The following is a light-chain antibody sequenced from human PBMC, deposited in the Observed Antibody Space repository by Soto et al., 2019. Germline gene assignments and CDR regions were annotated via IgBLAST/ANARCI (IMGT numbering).Light chain of an antibody. CDR2: GAS. J-gene: IGKJ3*01. CDR3: QQYGSSPL. V-gene: IGKV3-20*01. Sequence: EIVLTQSPGTLSLSPGERATLSCRASQSVSSSYLAWYQQKPGQAPRLLSYGASSRATGIPDRFSGSGSGTDFTLTISRLEPEDFAVYYCQQYGSSPLFGPWTKVDIK. CDR1: QSVSSSY.